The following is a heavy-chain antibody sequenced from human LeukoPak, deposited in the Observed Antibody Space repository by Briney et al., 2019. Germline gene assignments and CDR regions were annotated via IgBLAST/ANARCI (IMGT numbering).Heavy chain of an antibody. D-gene: IGHD6-6*01. CDR3: ARGRRSSGYYYYYMDV. V-gene: IGHV4-59*11. J-gene: IGHJ6*03. CDR1: GGSISSHY. CDR2: IYYSGST. Sequence: KTSETLSLTCIVSGGSISSHYWSWIRQPPGKGLEWIGYIYYSGSTNYNPSLKSRVTISVDTSKNQFSLKLSSVTAADTAVYYCARGRRSSGYYYYYMDVWGKGTTVTVSS.